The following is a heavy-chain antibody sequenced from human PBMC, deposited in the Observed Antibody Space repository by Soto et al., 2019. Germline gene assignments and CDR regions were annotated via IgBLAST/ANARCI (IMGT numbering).Heavy chain of an antibody. CDR2: IYSGGST. V-gene: IGHV3-53*01. CDR3: ARGRFGELLYFDY. Sequence: GGSLRLSCAASGFTFSSYSMNWVRQAPGKGLEWVSVIYSGGSTYYADSVKGRFTISRDNSKNTLYLQMNSLRAEDTAVYYCARGRFGELLYFDYWGQGTLVTVSS. CDR1: GFTFSSYS. J-gene: IGHJ4*02. D-gene: IGHD3-10*01.